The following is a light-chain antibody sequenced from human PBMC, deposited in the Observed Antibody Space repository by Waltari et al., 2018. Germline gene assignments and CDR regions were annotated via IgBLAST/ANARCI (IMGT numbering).Light chain of an antibody. Sequence: QSVLTQPPSVSEAPRQRVTMSCSGSSSNIGTNAVNWYQQLPGKAPKLLIYYDDLLPSGVSDRFSGSKSGTSASLAISGLQSEDEADYYCAAWDDSLNGLVFGGGTKLTVL. CDR1: SSNIGTNA. V-gene: IGLV1-36*01. CDR3: AAWDDSLNGLV. J-gene: IGLJ2*01. CDR2: YDD.